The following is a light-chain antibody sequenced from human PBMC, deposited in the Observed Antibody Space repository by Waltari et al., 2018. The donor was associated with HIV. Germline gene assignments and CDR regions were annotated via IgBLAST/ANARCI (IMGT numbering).Light chain of an antibody. CDR1: TSNIGSNA. CDR3: AAWDDSLNGYV. CDR2: YGD. J-gene: IGLJ1*01. Sequence: QSVLTQPPSVSEAPGQRVTISCSGSTSNIGSNAVNWYQQVPGKAPKLLMYYGDLLSPGVSARFSASKSGTSASLAIRGLQSQDEADYYCAAWDDSLNGYVFGSGTKVTVL. V-gene: IGLV1-36*01.